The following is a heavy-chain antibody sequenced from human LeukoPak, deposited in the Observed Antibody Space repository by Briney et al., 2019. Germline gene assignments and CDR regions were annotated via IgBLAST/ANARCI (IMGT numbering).Heavy chain of an antibody. CDR3: ATWRTAKTGFDY. J-gene: IGHJ4*02. CDR1: GGSISNNNYY. D-gene: IGHD1-1*01. Sequence: PSETLSPTCTVSGGSISNNNYYWAWIRQPPGKGLECIGSIYYSGSPYYNPSLKSRVTISVDTSKNQFSLRLRSVTAADTAVYYCATWRTAKTGFDYWGQGTLVTVSS. V-gene: IGHV4-39*01. CDR2: IYYSGSP.